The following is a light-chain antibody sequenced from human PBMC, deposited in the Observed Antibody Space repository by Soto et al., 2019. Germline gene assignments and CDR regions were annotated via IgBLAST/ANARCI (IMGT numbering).Light chain of an antibody. Sequence: DIVMTQSPDSLSVSLGARATINCKSSQSVLYSSNNKNYLAWYQQTPGQPPKLLIYWASTRESGVPDRFSGSGSGTEFTLTISSLQAEDVEVYYCQQYYSSPLTFGGGTKVEIK. CDR3: QQYYSSPLT. V-gene: IGKV4-1*01. CDR2: WAS. CDR1: QSVLYSSNNKNY. J-gene: IGKJ4*01.